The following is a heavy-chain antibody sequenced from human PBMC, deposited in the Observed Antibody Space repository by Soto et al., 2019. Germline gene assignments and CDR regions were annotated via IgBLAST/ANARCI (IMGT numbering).Heavy chain of an antibody. CDR2: MNPNSGNT. D-gene: IGHD6-13*01. Sequence: ASVKVSCKASGYTFTGYDINWVRQATGQGLEWMGWMNPNSGNTGYAQKFQGRVTMTRNTSISTAYMELSSLRSEDTAVYYCARFGLAAAGTLYGMDVWGQGTTVTVSS. CDR1: GYTFTGYD. J-gene: IGHJ6*02. V-gene: IGHV1-8*01. CDR3: ARFGLAAAGTLYGMDV.